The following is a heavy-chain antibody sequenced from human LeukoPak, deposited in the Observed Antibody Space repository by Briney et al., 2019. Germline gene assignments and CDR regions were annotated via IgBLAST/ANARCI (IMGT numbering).Heavy chain of an antibody. J-gene: IGHJ5*01. CDR3: ARARSPIGTTTGFDS. CDR2: IYHSGST. D-gene: IGHD1/OR15-1a*01. Sequence: SETLSLTCAVSGGSISSSNWWSWVRQPPGKGLEWIGEIYHSGSTNYNPSLKSRVTISVDKSKNQFSLKLSSVTAADTAVYYCARARSPIGTTTGFDSWGQGTLVTVSS. V-gene: IGHV4-4*02. CDR1: GGSISSSNW.